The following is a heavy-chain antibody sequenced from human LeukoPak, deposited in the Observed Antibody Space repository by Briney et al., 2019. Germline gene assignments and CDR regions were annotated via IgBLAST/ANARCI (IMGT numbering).Heavy chain of an antibody. D-gene: IGHD3-3*01. CDR3: ARDTGGTYYDFWSGYPTFDY. J-gene: IGHJ4*02. V-gene: IGHV1-18*01. CDR1: GYTFTSYG. CDR2: ISAYNGNT. Sequence: GASVKVSCKASGYTFTSYGISWVRQAPGQGLEWMGWISAYNGNTNYAQKLQGRVTMTTDTSTSTAYMELRSLRSDDTAVYCCARDTGGTYYDFWSGYPTFDYWGQGTLVTVSS.